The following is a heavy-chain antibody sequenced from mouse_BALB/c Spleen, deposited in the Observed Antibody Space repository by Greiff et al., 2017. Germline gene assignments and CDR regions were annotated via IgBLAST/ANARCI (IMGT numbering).Heavy chain of an antibody. J-gene: IGHJ2*01. D-gene: IGHD2-4*01. CDR1: GFTFSSYT. V-gene: IGHV5-9*03. CDR3: ARYQGYDYDEGFDY. CDR2: ISSGGGNT. Sequence: EVKLMESGGGLVKPGGSLKLSCAASGFTFSSYTMSWVRQTPEKRLEWVATISSGGGNTYYPDSVKGRFTISRDNAKNNLYLQMSSLRSEDTALYYCARYQGYDYDEGFDYWGQGTTLTVSS.